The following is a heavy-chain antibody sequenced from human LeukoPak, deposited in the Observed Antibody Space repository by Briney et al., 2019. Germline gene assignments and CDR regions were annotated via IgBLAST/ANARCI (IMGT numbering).Heavy chain of an antibody. CDR1: GFTFSNYW. V-gene: IGHV3-7*05. CDR3: ARRNWNSIYSSDY. D-gene: IGHD1-1*01. J-gene: IGHJ4*02. CDR2: IKQDGSEK. Sequence: QPGGSLRLSCAAPGFTFSNYWMSWVRQAPGKGLEWVANIKQDGSEKYYVDSVKGRFTISRDNAKNSLYLQMNSLRAEDTAVYYCARRNWNSIYSSDYWGQGTLVTVAS.